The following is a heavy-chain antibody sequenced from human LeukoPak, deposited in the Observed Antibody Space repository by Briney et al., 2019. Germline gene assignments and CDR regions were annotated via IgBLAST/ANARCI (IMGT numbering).Heavy chain of an antibody. D-gene: IGHD3-3*01. CDR3: ARGSGVVIMRFDY. Sequence: SGGSLRLSCAASGFTFSSYAMHWVRQAPGKGLEWVAVISYDGSNKYYADSVKGRFTISRDNSKNTLYLQMNSLRAEDTAVYYCARGSGVVIMRFDYWGQGTLVTVSS. J-gene: IGHJ4*02. V-gene: IGHV3-30*14. CDR1: GFTFSSYA. CDR2: ISYDGSNK.